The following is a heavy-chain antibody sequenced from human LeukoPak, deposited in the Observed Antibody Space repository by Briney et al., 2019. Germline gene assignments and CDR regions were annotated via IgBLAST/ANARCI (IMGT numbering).Heavy chain of an antibody. Sequence: GGSLRLSCEASGFTFDDYAMHWVRQAPGKGLVWVSRINSDGSSTSHADSVKGRFTISRDNAKNTLYLQMNSLRAEDTAVYYCARFLAAGAGNYWGQGTLVTASS. J-gene: IGHJ4*02. CDR3: ARFLAAGAGNY. CDR1: GFTFDDYA. CDR2: INSDGSST. V-gene: IGHV3-74*01. D-gene: IGHD6-13*01.